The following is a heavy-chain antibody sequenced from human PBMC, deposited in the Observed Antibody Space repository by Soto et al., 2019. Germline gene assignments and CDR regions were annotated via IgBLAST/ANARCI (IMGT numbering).Heavy chain of an antibody. D-gene: IGHD3-16*01. J-gene: IGHJ5*02. CDR3: ASGGNWFDP. CDR2: MYYNGNI. Sequence: SETLSLTCNVSGGSISNYYWTWVRQSPEKGLEWIGYMYYNGNINYNPSLKSRVTISIDTSKDQFSLTLKSVTAADTAVYYCASGGNWFDPWGQGVLVTVSS. V-gene: IGHV4-59*01. CDR1: GGSISNYY.